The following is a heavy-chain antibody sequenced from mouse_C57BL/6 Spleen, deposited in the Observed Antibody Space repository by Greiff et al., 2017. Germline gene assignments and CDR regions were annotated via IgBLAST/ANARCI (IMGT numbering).Heavy chain of an antibody. D-gene: IGHD2-3*01. CDR2: LWRGGST. Sequence: QVQLQQSGPGLVQPSQSLSITCTVSGFSLTSYGVHWVRQSPGKGLEWLGVLWRGGSTDYNAAFISRLSISKANSKSQVFFKMNSLQADDTDIYYCARGLLRPGYFDDWGQGTTLTVSS. CDR1: GFSLTSYG. J-gene: IGHJ2*01. V-gene: IGHV2-2*01. CDR3: ARGLLRPGYFDD.